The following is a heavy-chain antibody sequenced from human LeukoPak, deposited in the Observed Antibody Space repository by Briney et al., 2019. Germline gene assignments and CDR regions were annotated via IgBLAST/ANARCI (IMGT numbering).Heavy chain of an antibody. D-gene: IGHD5-24*01. Sequence: GGFLRLSCAASGFTFSDYSMNWVRQAPGKGLEWISYIGIDSGNTNYADSVKGRFTTSGDKAKNSLYLQMNSLRVEDTAVYYCARDYKYAFDNWGQGTLVTVSS. CDR2: IGIDSGNT. CDR1: GFTFSDYS. CDR3: ARDYKYAFDN. J-gene: IGHJ4*02. V-gene: IGHV3-48*01.